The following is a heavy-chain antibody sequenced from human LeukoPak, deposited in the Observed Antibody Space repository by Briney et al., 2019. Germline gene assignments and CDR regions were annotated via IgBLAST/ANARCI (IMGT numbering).Heavy chain of an antibody. CDR2: IYHSGST. Sequence: SETLSLTCAVSGGSISSSNWWSWVRQPPGKGLEWIGEIYHSGSTNYNPSLKSRVTISVDKSKNQFSLKLSSVTAADTAVYYCARALGGGYSYGYFDYWGQGTLVTVSS. D-gene: IGHD5-18*01. CDR3: ARALGGGYSYGYFDY. J-gene: IGHJ4*02. V-gene: IGHV4-4*02. CDR1: GGSISSSNW.